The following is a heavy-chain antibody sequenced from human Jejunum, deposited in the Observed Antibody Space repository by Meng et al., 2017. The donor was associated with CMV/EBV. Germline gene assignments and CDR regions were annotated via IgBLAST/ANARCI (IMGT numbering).Heavy chain of an antibody. CDR1: GLTLRNYA. D-gene: IGHD6-6*01. CDR2: MTYDGSNK. Sequence: GLTLRNYAMLWDRQAPGKGLEWVTYMTYDGSNKYYVDSVKGRVTNSRDNSKNTLYLQMNSLSAEDTAVYYWAGESGKAARGVLDYWGQGALVTVSS. V-gene: IGHV3-30*04. J-gene: IGHJ4*02. CDR3: AGESGKAARGVLDY.